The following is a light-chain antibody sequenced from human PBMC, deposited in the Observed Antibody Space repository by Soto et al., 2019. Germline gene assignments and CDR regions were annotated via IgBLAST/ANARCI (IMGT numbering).Light chain of an antibody. J-gene: IGKJ5*01. CDR1: QSVNSF. CDR3: QHRSIWPVS. CDR2: DAS. Sequence: EIVLTQSPATLSLSPGERATLSCRASQSVNSFLFWYQQKSGQAPRLLIYDASNRATGIPARFSGSGSGTDFTLTISSLEPEDFAVYYCQHRSIWPVSFGQGTRLEIK. V-gene: IGKV3-11*01.